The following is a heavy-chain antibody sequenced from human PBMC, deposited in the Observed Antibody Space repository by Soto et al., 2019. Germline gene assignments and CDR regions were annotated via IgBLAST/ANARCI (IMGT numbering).Heavy chain of an antibody. CDR1: GFTFDDYA. CDR3: VKDSYADFHRVLSTAEYFFDY. V-gene: IGHV3-9*01. Sequence: GGSLRLSCTASGFTFDDYAMHWVRQGPGRGPEWVSGITWNSGKIAYADSVKGRFTIARDDDNNSLYLQMNSLRPEDTALYYCVKDSYADFHRVLSTAEYFFDYWGHGTLVTVSS. J-gene: IGHJ4*01. CDR2: ITWNSGKI. D-gene: IGHD2-15*01.